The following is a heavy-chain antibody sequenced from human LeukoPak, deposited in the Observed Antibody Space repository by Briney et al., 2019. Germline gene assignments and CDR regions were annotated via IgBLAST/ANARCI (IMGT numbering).Heavy chain of an antibody. J-gene: IGHJ4*02. Sequence: PGGSLRLSCVASGFTFSDYAMNWVRQAPGKGLEWVSTFKTKYNQVYYAESVRGRFTISTDNSNNTVYLQMNSLRAEDTALYYCAKDSSGWLQLSSTFDYWGQGTLVTVSS. CDR2: FKTKYNQV. CDR1: GFTFSDYA. D-gene: IGHD5-24*01. V-gene: IGHV3-23*05. CDR3: AKDSSGWLQLSSTFDY.